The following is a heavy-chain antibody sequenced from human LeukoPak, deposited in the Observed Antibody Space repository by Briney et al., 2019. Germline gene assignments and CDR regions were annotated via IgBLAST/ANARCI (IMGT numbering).Heavy chain of an antibody. CDR3: ARSDGVVVAQDAFDI. J-gene: IGHJ3*02. D-gene: IGHD3-22*01. Sequence: ASVKVSCKASGYTFTSYGISWVRQAPGQGLEWMGWISAYNGNTNYAQKLQGRVTMTTDTSTSTAYMELRSLRSDDTAVYYCARSDGVVVAQDAFDIWGQGTMVTVSS. CDR1: GYTFTSYG. CDR2: ISAYNGNT. V-gene: IGHV1-18*01.